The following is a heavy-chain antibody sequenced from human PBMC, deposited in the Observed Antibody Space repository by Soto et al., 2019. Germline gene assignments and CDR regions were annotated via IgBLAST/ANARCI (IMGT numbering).Heavy chain of an antibody. CDR2: IIPIFGTA. CDR1: GVTFSSYA. Sequence: SVKVSCKASGVTFSSYAISWVRQAPGQGLEWMGGIIPIFGTANYAQKFQGRVTITADESTSTAYMELSSLRSEDTAVYYCARPGKYYDSSGYYYYYYYGMDVWGQGTTVTVSS. V-gene: IGHV1-69*13. CDR3: ARPGKYYDSSGYYYYYYYGMDV. J-gene: IGHJ6*02. D-gene: IGHD3-22*01.